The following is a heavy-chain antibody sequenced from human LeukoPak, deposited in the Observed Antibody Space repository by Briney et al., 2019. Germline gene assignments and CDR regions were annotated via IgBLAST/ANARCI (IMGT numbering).Heavy chain of an antibody. V-gene: IGHV4-39*01. CDR2: IYYTGIA. D-gene: IGHD2-21*02. J-gene: IGHJ4*02. Sequence: PSETLSLTCTVSDGSITRSSYYWGWIRQTPGEGLDWIGSIYYTGIAYYNPSLQGRVTMCVDTSKNQFSLKLNSVTVADTAVYYCARLRVTTGFDYWDQGIPVTVSS. CDR1: DGSITRSSYY. CDR3: ARLRVTTGFDY.